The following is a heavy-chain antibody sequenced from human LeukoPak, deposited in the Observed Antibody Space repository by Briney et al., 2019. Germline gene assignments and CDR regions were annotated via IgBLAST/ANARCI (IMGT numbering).Heavy chain of an antibody. CDR1: GFTFSSYA. CDR3: AKPYRDCSSTSCYFSFDY. J-gene: IGHJ4*02. V-gene: IGHV3-23*01. CDR2: ISRSGSTT. Sequence: SGGSLRLSREASGFTFSSYAMTWVRQAPGKGLEWVSAISRSGSTTYYADSVKGRFTISRDNSKNTLYLQMNSLRAEDTAVYYCAKPYRDCSSTSCYFSFDYWGQGTLVTVSS. D-gene: IGHD2-2*01.